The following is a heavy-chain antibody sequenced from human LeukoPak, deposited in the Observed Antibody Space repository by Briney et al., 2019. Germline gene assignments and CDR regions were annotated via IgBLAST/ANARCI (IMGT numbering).Heavy chain of an antibody. CDR2: IYTSGST. J-gene: IGHJ6*02. CDR1: GGSISSYY. CDR3: ARANYGSGSYYDEEDYYYGMDV. Sequence: PSETLSLTCTVSGGSISSYYWSWIRQPAGKGLECIGRIYTSGSTNYNPSLKSRVTMSVDTSKNQFSLKLSSVTAADTAVYYCARANYGSGSYYDEEDYYYGMDVWGQGTTVTVSS. V-gene: IGHV4-4*07. D-gene: IGHD3-10*01.